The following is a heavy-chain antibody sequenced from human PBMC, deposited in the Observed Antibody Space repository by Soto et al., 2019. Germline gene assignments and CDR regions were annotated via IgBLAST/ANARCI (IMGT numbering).Heavy chain of an antibody. CDR2: INHSGST. Sequence: KTSETLSLTCAVYGGSFSGYYWSWIRQPPGKGLEWIGEINHSGSTHYNPSLKSLVTISVDTSKNQFSLKLSSVTAADTAVYYCARGLGSSSWYYYYYYGMDVWGQGTTVTVSS. V-gene: IGHV4-34*01. D-gene: IGHD6-13*01. CDR3: ARGLGSSSWYYYYYYGMDV. CDR1: GGSFSGYY. J-gene: IGHJ6*02.